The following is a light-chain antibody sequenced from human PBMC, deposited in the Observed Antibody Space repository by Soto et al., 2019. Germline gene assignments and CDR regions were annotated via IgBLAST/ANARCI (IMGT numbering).Light chain of an antibody. CDR1: QSVSSSY. J-gene: IGKJ3*01. V-gene: IGKV3-20*01. CDR3: QLYGSSPPFT. CDR2: DAS. Sequence: EIVLTQSPGTLSLSPGERATLSCRASQSVSSSYLAWYQQKPGQAPRLLIYDASSRATGIPDRFSGSGSGTDFTLTISRLEPEDFAVYYCQLYGSSPPFTFGPGTKVDIK.